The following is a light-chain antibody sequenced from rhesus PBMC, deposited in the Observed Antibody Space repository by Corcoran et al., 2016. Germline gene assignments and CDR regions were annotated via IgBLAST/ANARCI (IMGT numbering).Light chain of an antibody. V-gene: IGKV1-32*03. CDR2: YAN. J-gene: IGKJ1*01. Sequence: DIQMTQSPSSLSASVGDRVTITCRASQGISTYLNWYQQNPGKAPKLLIYYANSLESGVPSMFSGSGFGTDYTLTISSLQPEDFATYYCQQGYSTPPTFGQGTKVEIK. CDR3: QQGYSTPPT. CDR1: QGISTY.